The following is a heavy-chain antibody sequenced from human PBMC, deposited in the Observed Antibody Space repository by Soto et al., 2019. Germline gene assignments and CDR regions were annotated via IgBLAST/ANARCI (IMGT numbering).Heavy chain of an antibody. Sequence: GGSLRLSCAASGFTFSSYSMNWVRQAPGKGLEWVSSISSSSSYIYYADSVKGRFTISRDNAKNSLYLQMNSLRAEDTAVYYCARAGATVTTEDYWGQGTLVTVSS. D-gene: IGHD4-4*01. CDR1: GFTFSSYS. CDR3: ARAGATVTTEDY. V-gene: IGHV3-21*01. CDR2: ISSSSSYI. J-gene: IGHJ4*02.